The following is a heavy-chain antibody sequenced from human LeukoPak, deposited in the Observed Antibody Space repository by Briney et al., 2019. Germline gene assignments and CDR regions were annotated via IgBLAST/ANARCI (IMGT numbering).Heavy chain of an antibody. D-gene: IGHD6-19*01. CDR2: INPNSGGT. CDR3: ASAHGSSTAVARY. Sequence: GASVKVSCKASGYTFTGYYIHWARQAPGQGLEWMGWINPNSGGTNYAQKFQGRVTMTRDTSISTAYMELSRLRSDDTAVYYCASAHGSSTAVARYWGQGTLVTVSS. J-gene: IGHJ4*02. V-gene: IGHV1-2*02. CDR1: GYTFTGYY.